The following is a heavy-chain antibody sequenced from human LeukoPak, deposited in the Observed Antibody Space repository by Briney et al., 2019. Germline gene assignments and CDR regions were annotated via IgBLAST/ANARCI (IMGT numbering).Heavy chain of an antibody. CDR2: ISYDGSNK. V-gene: IGHV3-30*18. CDR1: GFTFSSYG. Sequence: GRSLRLSCAASGFTFSSYGMHWVRQAPGKGLEWVAVISYDGSNKYYADSVKGRFTISRDNSKNTLYLQMNSLRAEDTAVYYCAKDGGATPLGYWGQGTLVTVSS. D-gene: IGHD5-24*01. CDR3: AKDGGATPLGY. J-gene: IGHJ4*02.